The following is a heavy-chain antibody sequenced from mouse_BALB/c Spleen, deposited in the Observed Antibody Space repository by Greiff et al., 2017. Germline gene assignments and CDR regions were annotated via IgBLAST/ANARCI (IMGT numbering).Heavy chain of an antibody. CDR1: GFTFSSFG. CDR3: AREGTWFAY. D-gene: IGHD3-3*01. CDR2: ISSGSSTI. V-gene: IGHV5-17*02. J-gene: IGHJ3*01. Sequence: EVHLVESGGGLVQPGGSRKLSCAASGFTFSSFGMHWVRQAPEKGLEWVAYISSGSSTIYYADTVKGRFTISRDNPKNTLFLQMTSLRSEDTAMYYCAREGTWFAYWGQGTLVTVSA.